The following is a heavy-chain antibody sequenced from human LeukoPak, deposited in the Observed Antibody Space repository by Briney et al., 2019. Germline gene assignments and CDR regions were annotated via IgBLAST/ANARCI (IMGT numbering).Heavy chain of an antibody. CDR3: ARWGDYYDSSGYAENAFDI. CDR1: GYTFTAYY. V-gene: IGHV1-2*02. D-gene: IGHD3-22*01. J-gene: IGHJ3*02. CDR2: INPNSGGT. Sequence: ASVKVSCKASGYTFTAYYIHWVRQAPGQGLEWMGWINPNSGGTNYAQKFQGRVTMTRDTSISTAYMELSRLRSDDTAVYYCARWGDYYDSSGYAENAFDIWGQGTMVTVSS.